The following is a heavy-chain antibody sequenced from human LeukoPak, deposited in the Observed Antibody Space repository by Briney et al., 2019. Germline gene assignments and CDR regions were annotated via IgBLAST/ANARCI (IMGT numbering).Heavy chain of an antibody. J-gene: IGHJ4*02. CDR3: ARDHFRYCSSTSCPYYFDY. Sequence: PGGSLRLSCAASGFTFSSYAMHWVRQAPVKGLEWVAVISYDGSNKYYADSVKGRFTISRDNSKNTLYLQMNSLRAEDTAVYYCARDHFRYCSSTSCPYYFDYWGQGTLVTVSS. V-gene: IGHV3-30-3*01. D-gene: IGHD2-2*01. CDR2: ISYDGSNK. CDR1: GFTFSSYA.